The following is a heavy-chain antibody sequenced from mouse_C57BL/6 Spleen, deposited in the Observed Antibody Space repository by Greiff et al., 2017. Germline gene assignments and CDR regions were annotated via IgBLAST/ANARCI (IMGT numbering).Heavy chain of an antibody. D-gene: IGHD2-5*01. V-gene: IGHV1-69*01. CDR2: IDPSDSYT. Sequence: QVQLQQPGAELVMPGASVKLSCKASGYTFTSYWMHWVKQRPGQGLEWIGEIDPSDSYTNYNQKFKGKSTLTVDKSSSTAYMQLSSLTSEDSAVYYCARRAYYSNFDVWGTGTTVTVSS. J-gene: IGHJ1*03. CDR1: GYTFTSYW. CDR3: ARRAYYSNFDV.